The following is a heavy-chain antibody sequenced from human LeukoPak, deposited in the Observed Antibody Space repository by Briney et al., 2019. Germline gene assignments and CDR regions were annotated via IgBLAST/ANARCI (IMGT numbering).Heavy chain of an antibody. J-gene: IGHJ4*02. Sequence: GGSLRLSCTASGFTFGDYAMSWFRQAPGKGLEWVSHISSSSSTIYYADSVKGRFTISRDNAKNSLYLQMNSLRAEDTAVYFCAREAPALDSWGQGTLLTVSS. CDR1: GFTFGDYA. CDR3: AREAPALDS. D-gene: IGHD2-2*01. CDR2: ISSSSSTI. V-gene: IGHV3-48*01.